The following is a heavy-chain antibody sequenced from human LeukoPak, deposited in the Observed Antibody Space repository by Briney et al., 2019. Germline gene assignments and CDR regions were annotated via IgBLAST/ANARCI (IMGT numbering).Heavy chain of an antibody. CDR1: GFTFSNYA. CDR3: AKGGASVTRYVDY. V-gene: IGHV3-23*01. J-gene: IGHJ4*02. CDR2: ISGSGGST. Sequence: GGSLRLSCAASGFTFSNYAMSWVRQAPGKGLEWVSAISGSGGSTYYADSVKGRFTISRDNSQNTLYLQMNSLRPKDTAVYYCAKGGASVTRYVDYWGQGTLVTVSS. D-gene: IGHD4-17*01.